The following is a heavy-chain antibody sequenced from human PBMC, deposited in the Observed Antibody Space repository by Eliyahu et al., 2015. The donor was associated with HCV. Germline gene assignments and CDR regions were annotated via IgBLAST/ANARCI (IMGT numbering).Heavy chain of an antibody. CDR3: ARGDSSGWYPYYYGMDV. J-gene: IGHJ6*02. CDR2: ISSSSSXX. Sequence: EVQLVESGGGLVKPGGSLXLSCAASGFTFXXXSMNWVRQXPGKGLEWVSXISSSSSXXYYADSVKGRFTISRDXAKNSLYLQMNSLRAEDTAVYYCARGDSSGWYPYYYGMDVWGQGTTVTVSS. D-gene: IGHD6-19*01. V-gene: IGHV3-21*01. CDR1: GFTFXXXS.